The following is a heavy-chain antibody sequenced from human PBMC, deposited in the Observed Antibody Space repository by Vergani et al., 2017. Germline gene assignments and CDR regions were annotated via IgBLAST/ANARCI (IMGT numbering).Heavy chain of an antibody. CDR1: GYSFTSYW. CDR2: IDPSDSYT. V-gene: IGHV5-10-1*03. CDR3: ARPIAVADYYSYGMDV. D-gene: IGHD6-19*01. Sequence: EVQLVQSGAEVKKPGESLRISCKGSGYSFTSYWISWVRQMPGKGLEWMGRIDPSDSYTNYSPSFQGHVSMSADKSISIAYLQWSSLKASDTAMYYCARPIAVADYYSYGMDVWGQGTTVTVSS. J-gene: IGHJ6*02.